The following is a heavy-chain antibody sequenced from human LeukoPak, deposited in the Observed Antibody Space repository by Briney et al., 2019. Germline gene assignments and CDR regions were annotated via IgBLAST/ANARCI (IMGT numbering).Heavy chain of an antibody. CDR1: GGSISNY. V-gene: IGHV4-59*01. J-gene: IGHJ4*02. CDR3: ARSELLWFGGVNSGFDY. D-gene: IGHD3-10*01. CDR2: IYYSGST. Sequence: PSETLSFTCTVSGGSISNYWSWIRQPPGKGLEWIGYIYYSGSTNYNPSLKSRVTISIDTSTNQFSLKLTSVTAADAAVYYCARSELLWFGGVNSGFDYWGQGTLVTVSS.